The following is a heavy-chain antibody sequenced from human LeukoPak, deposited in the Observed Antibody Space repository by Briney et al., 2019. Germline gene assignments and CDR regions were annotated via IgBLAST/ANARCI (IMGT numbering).Heavy chain of an antibody. J-gene: IGHJ6*02. V-gene: IGHV4-34*01. CDR2: INHSGST. D-gene: IGHD6-13*01. CDR3: ARALRGSSRGRDV. Sequence: IGEINHSGSTNYNPSLKSRVTISVDTSKNQFSLKLSSVTAADTAVYYCARALRGSSRGRDVWGQGTTVTVSS.